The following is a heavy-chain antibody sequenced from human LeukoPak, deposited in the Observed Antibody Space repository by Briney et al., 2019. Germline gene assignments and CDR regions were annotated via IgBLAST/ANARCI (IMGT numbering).Heavy chain of an antibody. Sequence: ASVKVSCKASGGTFSSYAISWVRQATGQGLEWMGWMNPNSGNTGYAQKFQGRVTMTRNTSISTAYMELSSLRSEDTAVYYCAREGATVSLDYWGQGTLVTVSS. CDR1: GGTFSSYA. CDR3: AREGATVSLDY. CDR2: MNPNSGNT. V-gene: IGHV1-8*02. D-gene: IGHD1-26*01. J-gene: IGHJ4*02.